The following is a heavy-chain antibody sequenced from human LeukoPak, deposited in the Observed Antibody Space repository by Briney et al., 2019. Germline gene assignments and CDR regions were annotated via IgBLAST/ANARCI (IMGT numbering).Heavy chain of an antibody. D-gene: IGHD4-11*01. Sequence: TGGSLRLSCAASGFTFSDYWMSWVRQAPGKGLEWVANIKQDGSEKYYVDSVKGRFTISRDNAKTSLYLQMNSLRAEDTAVYFCARMTTFDYWGQGTLVTVSS. CDR3: ARMTTFDY. J-gene: IGHJ4*02. CDR1: GFTFSDYW. V-gene: IGHV3-7*04. CDR2: IKQDGSEK.